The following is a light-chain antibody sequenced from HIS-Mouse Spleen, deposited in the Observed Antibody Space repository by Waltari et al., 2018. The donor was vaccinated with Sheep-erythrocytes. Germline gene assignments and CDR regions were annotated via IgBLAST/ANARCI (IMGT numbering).Light chain of an antibody. CDR1: QSVSSSY. J-gene: IGKJ1*01. CDR2: GAS. Sequence: EIVLTQSPGTLSLSPGERDTLSCRASQSVSSSYLAWYQQKPGQAPRLLLYGASSRATGIPDRFSGSGSGTDFTLTISRLEPEDFAVYYCQQYGSSPWTFGQGTKVEIK. CDR3: QQYGSSPWT. V-gene: IGKV3-20*01.